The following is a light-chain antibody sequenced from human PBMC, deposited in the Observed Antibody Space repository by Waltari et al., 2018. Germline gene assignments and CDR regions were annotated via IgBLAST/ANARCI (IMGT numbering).Light chain of an antibody. CDR2: KDN. V-gene: IGLV3-25*03. CDR1: ALPKQF. CDR3: QSADFSGRYVV. J-gene: IGLJ2*01. Sequence: YELTQAPSMSVSPGQAARLPCSGDALPKQFAHWYQQKPGQAPLLVRYKDNERPSGVPDRFSGSSSGTTVTLTINGVQPDDEADYYCQSADFSGRYVVFGGGTKLTVL.